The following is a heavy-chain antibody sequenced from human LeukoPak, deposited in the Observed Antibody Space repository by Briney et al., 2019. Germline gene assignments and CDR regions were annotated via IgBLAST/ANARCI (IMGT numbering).Heavy chain of an antibody. D-gene: IGHD3-3*01. Sequence: GASVKVSCKASGYTFTGYYMHWVRQAPGQGLEWMGWINPSGGSTSYAQKFQGRVTMTRDMSTSTVYMELSSLRSEDTAVYYCARDLVLRFLEWGGAFDIWGQGTMVTVSS. CDR2: INPSGGST. CDR1: GYTFTGYY. CDR3: ARDLVLRFLEWGGAFDI. J-gene: IGHJ3*02. V-gene: IGHV1-46*01.